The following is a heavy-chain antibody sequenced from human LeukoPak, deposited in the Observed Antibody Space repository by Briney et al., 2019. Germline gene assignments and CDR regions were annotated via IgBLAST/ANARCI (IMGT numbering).Heavy chain of an antibody. CDR1: GFTFSSYW. Sequence: PGGSLRLSCAASGFTFSSYWMHWVRQAPGKGLVWVSRINSDGSSTSYADSVKGRSTISRDNAKNTLYLQMNSLRAEDTAVYYCARVGGSFHWFDPWGQGTLVTVSS. CDR2: INSDGSST. CDR3: ARVGGSFHWFDP. D-gene: IGHD1-26*01. V-gene: IGHV3-74*01. J-gene: IGHJ5*02.